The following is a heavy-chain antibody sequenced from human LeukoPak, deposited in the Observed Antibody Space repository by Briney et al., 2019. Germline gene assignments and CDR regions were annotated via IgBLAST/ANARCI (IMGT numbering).Heavy chain of an antibody. CDR2: ISYDGGNE. D-gene: IGHD6-13*01. V-gene: IGHV3-30*18. CDR3: AKDWRWQQPIYGMNV. J-gene: IGHJ6*02. CDR1: GFSFSNYG. Sequence: PGRSLRLSCVASGFSFSNYGMHWVRQAPGKGLEWVAFISYDGGNEYYTDSVKGRFTISRDNSKNTLFLQMNSLRPEDTAIYYCAKDWRWQQPIYGMNVWGQGTTVTVSS.